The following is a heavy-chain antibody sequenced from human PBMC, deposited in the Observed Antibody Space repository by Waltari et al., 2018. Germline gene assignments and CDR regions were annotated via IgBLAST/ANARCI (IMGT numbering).Heavy chain of an antibody. CDR2: IYYTGST. J-gene: IGHJ3*01. CDR3: ARGHLNSPFDD. V-gene: IGHV4-59*01. D-gene: IGHD1-7*01. CDR1: GGAISGYY. Sequence: VQLQESDPGLVKPSETLSLTCSVSGGAISGYYVSWIRQAPGKKLEWIGNIYYTGSTNYNPSLKSRATISLDTSKNQLSLQLDSMTAADTAVYYCARGHLNSPFDDWGQGAMVAV.